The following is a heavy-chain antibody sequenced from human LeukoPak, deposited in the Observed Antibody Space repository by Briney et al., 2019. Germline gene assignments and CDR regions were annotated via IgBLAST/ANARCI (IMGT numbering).Heavy chain of an antibody. D-gene: IGHD1-1*01. CDR2: IIPILGMT. CDR1: GGTFSYYG. V-gene: IGHV1-69*04. CDR3: AGGTTGTTDYYYYGMDV. Sequence: ASVKVSCKASGGTFSYYGISWLRQAPGQGLEWMGRIIPILGMTNYAQKFQGGVTITADKSTSTAYMELSSLRSEDTAVYYCAGGTTGTTDYYYYGMDVWGQGTTVTVSS. J-gene: IGHJ6*02.